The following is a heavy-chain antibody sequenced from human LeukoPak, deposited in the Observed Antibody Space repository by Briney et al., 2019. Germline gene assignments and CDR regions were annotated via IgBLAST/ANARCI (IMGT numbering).Heavy chain of an antibody. V-gene: IGHV3-30*02. J-gene: IGHJ4*02. D-gene: IGHD3-22*01. Sequence: GGSLRLSCAASGFIFNTYVMHWVRQAPGKGLEWLAFIRYDGSNKNYADSVKGRFTISRDNTKNSLYLQMNSLRAEDTAVYYCAKARESYDSSGYYLDWGQGTLVTVSS. CDR3: AKARESYDSSGYYLD. CDR2: IRYDGSNK. CDR1: GFIFNTYV.